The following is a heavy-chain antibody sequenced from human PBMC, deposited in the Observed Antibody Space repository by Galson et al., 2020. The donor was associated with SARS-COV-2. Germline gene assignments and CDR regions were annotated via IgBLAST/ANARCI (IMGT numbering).Heavy chain of an antibody. CDR3: ARDGQTSSGWAFDY. J-gene: IGHJ4*02. CDR1: GFTFSSHA. D-gene: IGHD6-19*01. Sequence: ARSLRLSCAASGFTFSSHAMHWVRQAPGKGLEWVAQIFFDGSDKYYGDSVKGRFTISRDSSKNTVYLQMNNLRADDTAVYYWARDGQTSSGWAFDYGGQGTLVTVSS. V-gene: IGHV3-33*01. CDR2: IFFDGSDK.